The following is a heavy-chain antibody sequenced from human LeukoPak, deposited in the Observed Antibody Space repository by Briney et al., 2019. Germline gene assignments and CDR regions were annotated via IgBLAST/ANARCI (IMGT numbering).Heavy chain of an antibody. CDR2: IYCSGST. J-gene: IGHJ2*01. CDR1: GGYISSSSYY. Sequence: RASETLSLTCTVSGGYISSSSYYWGWIRQPPGKGLEWIGSIYCSGSTYYNPSLKSRVTISVDTSKNQFSLKLSSVTAADTAVYYCARRVVVPAAIRNWYFDLWGRGTLVTVSS. V-gene: IGHV4-39*01. D-gene: IGHD2-2*02. CDR3: ARRVVVPAAIRNWYFDL.